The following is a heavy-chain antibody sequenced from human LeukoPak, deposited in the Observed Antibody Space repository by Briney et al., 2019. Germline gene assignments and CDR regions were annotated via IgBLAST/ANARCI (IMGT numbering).Heavy chain of an antibody. Sequence: SETLSLTCTVSGGSISSDSYYWSWIRQPAGKGLEWIGHIYTSGSTNYNPSLKSRVTISIDTSKNQFSLRLSSVTAADTAVYYCARGARSSDSSGYYYFDYWGQGTLVTVSS. CDR2: IYTSGST. D-gene: IGHD3-22*01. CDR1: GGSISSDSYY. CDR3: ARGARSSDSSGYYYFDY. V-gene: IGHV4-61*09. J-gene: IGHJ4*02.